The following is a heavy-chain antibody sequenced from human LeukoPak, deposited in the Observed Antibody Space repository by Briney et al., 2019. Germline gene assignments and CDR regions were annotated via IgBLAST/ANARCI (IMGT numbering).Heavy chain of an antibody. CDR1: GFTFSNYA. Sequence: PGGSLRLTCAASGFTFSNYAMTWVRQAPGKGLEWVANIKQDGSEKYYVDSVKGRFTISRDNAKNSLYLQMNSLRAEDTAVYYCARDLGSVGYNYGYWGQGTLVTVSS. V-gene: IGHV3-7*01. D-gene: IGHD5-18*01. CDR2: IKQDGSEK. CDR3: ARDLGSVGYNYGY. J-gene: IGHJ4*02.